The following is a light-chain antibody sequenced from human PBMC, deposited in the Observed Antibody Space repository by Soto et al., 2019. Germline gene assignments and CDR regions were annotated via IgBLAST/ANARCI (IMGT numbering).Light chain of an antibody. CDR1: QSLPHSNGYNY. Sequence: DIVMTQSPLSLPVTPGEPASISCRSSQSLPHSNGYNYLDWYLQKPGQSPQLLIYMGSNRASGVPDRFSGSGSGTDFTLSINSLQPEDFATYYCQQAYSFPITFGQGTRLEIK. CDR2: MGS. V-gene: IGKV2-28*01. J-gene: IGKJ5*01. CDR3: QQAYSFPIT.